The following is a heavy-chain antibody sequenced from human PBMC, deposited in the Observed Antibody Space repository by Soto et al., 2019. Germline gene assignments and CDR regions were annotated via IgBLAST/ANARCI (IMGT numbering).Heavy chain of an antibody. CDR2: ITSKSTTI. Sequence: LRLSCAASGFTFTSYSMNWVRQAPGQGLEWVSYITSKSTTIKYADSVKGRFTVSRDNAKNSLYLQLNSLRDEDTAVYYCAREMGACSDSSCYPGPYDSWGQGTLVTVSP. CDR1: GFTFTSYS. CDR3: AREMGACSDSSCYPGPYDS. V-gene: IGHV3-48*02. D-gene: IGHD3-16*01. J-gene: IGHJ5*02.